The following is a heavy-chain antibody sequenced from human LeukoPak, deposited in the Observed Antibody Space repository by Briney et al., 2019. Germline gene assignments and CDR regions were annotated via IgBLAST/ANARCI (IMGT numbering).Heavy chain of an antibody. CDR3: AKSIEGSGSYYDSYFDY. J-gene: IGHJ4*02. CDR1: GFTFDDYA. Sequence: GGSLRLSCAASGFTFDDYAMHWVRQAPGKGLEGVSGISWNSGSIGYADSVKGRFTISRDNAKNSLYLQMISLRVEDTALYYCAKSIEGSGSYYDSYFDYWGQGTLVTVSS. CDR2: ISWNSGSI. V-gene: IGHV3-9*01. D-gene: IGHD3-10*01.